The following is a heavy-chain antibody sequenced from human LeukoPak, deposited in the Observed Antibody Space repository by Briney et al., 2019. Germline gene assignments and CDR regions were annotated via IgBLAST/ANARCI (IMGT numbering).Heavy chain of an antibody. CDR3: AKQSYYSSGYSAFDI. J-gene: IGHJ3*02. CDR1: GYSFTSYW. CDR2: IYPGDSDT. V-gene: IGHV5-51*01. Sequence: PGESLKISCKGSGYSFTSYWIGWVRQMPGKGLEWMGIIYPGDSDTRYSPSFQGQVTISADKSISTAYLQWSSLKASDTAMYYCAKQSYYSSGYSAFDIWGQGTMVTVSS. D-gene: IGHD3-22*01.